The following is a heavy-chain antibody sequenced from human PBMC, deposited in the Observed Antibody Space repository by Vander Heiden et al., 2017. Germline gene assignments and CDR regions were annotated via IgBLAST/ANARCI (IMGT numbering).Heavy chain of an antibody. CDR1: GFTFSSYG. Sequence: QVQLVESGEGVVQPGRSLRLSCAASGFTFSSYGMHWARQAPGKGLEWVAVISYDGSNKYNADSVKGRFTISRDNSKNTLYLQMNSLRAEDTAVYYCAKAMPLDYWGQGTLVTVSS. CDR3: AKAMPLDY. J-gene: IGHJ4*02. CDR2: ISYDGSNK. D-gene: IGHD2-2*01. V-gene: IGHV3-30*18.